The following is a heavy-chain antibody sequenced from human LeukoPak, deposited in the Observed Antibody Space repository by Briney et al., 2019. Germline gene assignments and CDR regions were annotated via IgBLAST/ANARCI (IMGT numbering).Heavy chain of an antibody. CDR2: ISYDGSNK. CDR3: ARVNDSSGYLSGQIDY. J-gene: IGHJ4*02. CDR1: GFTFSSYA. D-gene: IGHD3-22*01. Sequence: PGGSLRLSCAASGFTFSSYAMHWVRQAPGKGVEWVAVISYDGSNKYYADSVKGRFTISRDNSKNTLYLQMNSLRAEDTAVYYCARVNDSSGYLSGQIDYWGQGTLVTVSS. V-gene: IGHV3-30*04.